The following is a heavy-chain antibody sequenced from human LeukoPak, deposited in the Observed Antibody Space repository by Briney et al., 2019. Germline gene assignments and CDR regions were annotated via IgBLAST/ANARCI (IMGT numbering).Heavy chain of an antibody. Sequence: SETLSLTCTVSGGSISSGGYYWSWIHQPPGKGLEWIGEINHSGSTNYNPSLKSRVTISVDTSKNQFSLKLSSVTAADTAVYYCARLVVPAYGMDYWGQGTLVTVSS. V-gene: IGHV4-61*08. CDR1: GGSISSGGYY. CDR3: ARLVVPAYGMDY. CDR2: INHSGST. D-gene: IGHD2-2*01. J-gene: IGHJ4*02.